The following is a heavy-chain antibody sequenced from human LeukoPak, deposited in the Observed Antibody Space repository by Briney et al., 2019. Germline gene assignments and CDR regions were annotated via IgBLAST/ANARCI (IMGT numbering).Heavy chain of an antibody. J-gene: IGHJ4*02. D-gene: IGHD1-14*01. Sequence: GGSLRLSCAASGFTFSSYSMNWVRQAPGKGLEWVSSISSSSSYIYYADSVKGRFTVSRDNAKNLMYLQMNSLRAEDTAVYYCARDGSGDYWGQGTLVTVSS. V-gene: IGHV3-21*01. CDR1: GFTFSSYS. CDR2: ISSSSSYI. CDR3: ARDGSGDY.